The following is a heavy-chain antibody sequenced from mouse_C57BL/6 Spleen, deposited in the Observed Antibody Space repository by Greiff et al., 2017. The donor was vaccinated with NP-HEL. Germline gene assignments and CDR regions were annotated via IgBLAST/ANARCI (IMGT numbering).Heavy chain of an antibody. CDR3: ARSAGGYDGYPAWFAY. CDR1: GYTFPSYW. CDR2: IDPSDSYP. Sequence: VQLQQPGAELVRPGTSVKLSCKASGYTFPSYWMHWVKQRPGQGLEWIGVIDPSDSYPNNNQKFKGKATLTVYTSSRTAYMQLRSLTSDDSAFYYCARSAGGYDGYPAWFAYWGQGTLVTVSA. V-gene: IGHV1-59*01. J-gene: IGHJ3*01. D-gene: IGHD2-3*01.